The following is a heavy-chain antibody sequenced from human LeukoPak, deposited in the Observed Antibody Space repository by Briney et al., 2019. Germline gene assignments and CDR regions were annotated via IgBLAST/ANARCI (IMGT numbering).Heavy chain of an antibody. J-gene: IGHJ4*02. V-gene: IGHV1-2*02. D-gene: IGHD6-6*01. CDR2: INPNSGGT. Sequence: ASVEVSCKASGYTFTGYYMHWVRQAPGQGLEWMGWINPNSGGTNYAQKFQGRVTMTRDTSISTAYMELSRLRSDDTAVYYCARDGGAARLFDYWGQGTLVTVSS. CDR1: GYTFTGYY. CDR3: ARDGGAARLFDY.